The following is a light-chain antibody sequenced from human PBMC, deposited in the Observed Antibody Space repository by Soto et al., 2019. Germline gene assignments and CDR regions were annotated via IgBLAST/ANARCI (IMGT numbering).Light chain of an antibody. V-gene: IGLV4-69*02. J-gene: IGLJ1*01. CDR3: QTWATDTYYV. CDR2: LNSDGSH. CDR1: SGHSTYA. Sequence: QLVLTQSPSASASLGASVKLTCTLSSGHSTYAIAWHQQQPEKGPRFLMKLNSDGSHDKGDGIPDRFSGSSSGAERYLTISSLQSEDEADYYCQTWATDTYYVFGPGTKLTVL.